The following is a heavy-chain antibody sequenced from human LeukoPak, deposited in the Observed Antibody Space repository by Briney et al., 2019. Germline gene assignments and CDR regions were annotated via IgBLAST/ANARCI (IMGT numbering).Heavy chain of an antibody. Sequence: GGSLRLSCAASGFTFSSYAMSWVRQAPGKGLEWVSAISGSGGSTYYADSVKGRFTISRDNSKNTLYLQMNSLRAEDTAVYYCAKDSEAGPSYNYGMDVWGQGTTVAVSS. CDR3: AKDSEAGPSYNYGMDV. CDR2: ISGSGGST. V-gene: IGHV3-23*01. CDR1: GFTFSSYA. J-gene: IGHJ6*02. D-gene: IGHD6-25*01.